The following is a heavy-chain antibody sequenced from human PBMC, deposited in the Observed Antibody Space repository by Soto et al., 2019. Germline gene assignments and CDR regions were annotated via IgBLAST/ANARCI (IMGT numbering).Heavy chain of an antibody. D-gene: IGHD2-2*01. CDR3: TKGAPVPADMMEV. CDR2: IKSKTDGGTT. CDR1: GFTFSNAW. V-gene: IGHV3-15*01. J-gene: IGHJ6*02. Sequence: GGSLRLSCAASGFTFSNAWMSWFRQAPGKGLEWVGRIKSKTDGGTTDYAAPVKGRFTISRDDSRNTLYLQMNSLKTEDTAVYYCTKGAPVPADMMEVWGQGTTVTVSS.